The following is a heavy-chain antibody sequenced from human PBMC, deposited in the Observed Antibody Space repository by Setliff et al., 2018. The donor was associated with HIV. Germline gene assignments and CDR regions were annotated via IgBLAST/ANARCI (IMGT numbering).Heavy chain of an antibody. D-gene: IGHD2-15*01. CDR3: ARIVDGV. J-gene: IGHJ3*01. CDR2: IKEDGSEK. CDR1: GFNFSNYW. Sequence: PGGSLRLSCEGSGFNFSNYWISWVRQGPGKGLEWVAKIKEDGSEKYYVDSVKGRLTISRDNAKNSLYLQLNSLRVDDTAVYYCARIVDGVWGQGTKVTVSS. V-gene: IGHV3-7*01.